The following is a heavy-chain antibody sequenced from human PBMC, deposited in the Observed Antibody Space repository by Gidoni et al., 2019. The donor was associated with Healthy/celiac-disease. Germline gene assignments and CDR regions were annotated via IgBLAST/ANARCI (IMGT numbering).Heavy chain of an antibody. V-gene: IGHV3-15*01. D-gene: IGHD4-4*01. Sequence: EVQLVESGGGLVQPGGSLRLSCVASGFTFSNGWMSWGRQGTGKRLEWVGRIKSKTDGRKTDYAAPVKGRFTISRDDSKNTLYLQMNSLKTEDTAVYYCTTVDYSTDYWGQGTLVTVSS. CDR1: GFTFSNGW. CDR3: TTVDYSTDY. J-gene: IGHJ4*02. CDR2: IKSKTDGRKT.